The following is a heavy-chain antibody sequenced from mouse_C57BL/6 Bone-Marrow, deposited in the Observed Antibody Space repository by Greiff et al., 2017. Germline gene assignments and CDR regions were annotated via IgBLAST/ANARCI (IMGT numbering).Heavy chain of an antibody. Sequence: QVQLQQPGAELVKPGASVKLSCKASGYTFTSYWMHWVKQRPGQGLEWIGMIHPNSGSTNYNEKFKSKATLTVDKSSSTAYMQLSSLTSEDSAVYYCARSRQLRLLAFAYWGQGTLVTVSA. D-gene: IGHD3-2*02. CDR1: GYTFTSYW. CDR2: IHPNSGST. CDR3: ARSRQLRLLAFAY. V-gene: IGHV1-64*01. J-gene: IGHJ3*01.